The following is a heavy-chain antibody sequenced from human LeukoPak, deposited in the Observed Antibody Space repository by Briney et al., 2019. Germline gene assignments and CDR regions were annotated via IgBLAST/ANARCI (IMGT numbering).Heavy chain of an antibody. Sequence: GESLKISCKGSGYSFTSYWIGWLRQMPGKGLEWMGIIYPGDSDTTYSPSFQGQVTISADKSISTAYLQWCSLKASDTAMYYCARHRRNTMIGTASSRGFDYWGQGTLVTVSS. J-gene: IGHJ4*02. V-gene: IGHV5-51*01. CDR2: IYPGDSDT. D-gene: IGHD3-22*01. CDR3: ARHRRNTMIGTASSRGFDY. CDR1: GYSFTSYW.